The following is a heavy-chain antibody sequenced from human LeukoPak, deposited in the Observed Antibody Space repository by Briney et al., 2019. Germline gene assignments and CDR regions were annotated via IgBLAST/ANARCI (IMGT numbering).Heavy chain of an antibody. J-gene: IGHJ6*02. CDR2: ISSSGSTI. Sequence: PGGSLRLSCAASGFTFSSYEMNWVRQAPGKGLEWVSYISSSGSTIYYADSVKGRFTISRDNAKNSLYLQMNSLRAEDTAVYYCARDADSMIAGFYGMDVWGQGTTVTVSS. D-gene: IGHD3-22*01. V-gene: IGHV3-48*03. CDR3: ARDADSMIAGFYGMDV. CDR1: GFTFSSYE.